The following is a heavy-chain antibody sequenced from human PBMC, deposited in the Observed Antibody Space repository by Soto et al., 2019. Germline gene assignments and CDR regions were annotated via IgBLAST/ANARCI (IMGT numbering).Heavy chain of an antibody. J-gene: IGHJ4*02. CDR2: IRSKPYGGTA. CDR3: PRWGGGVTYYYDY. CDR1: GFTSAYYV. D-gene: IGHD3-16*01. Sequence: EVHLVESGGDLAQPGRSLRLSCTASGFTSAYYVMSWFRQAPGKGLEWVGFIRSKPYGGTAEYAASVKGRFTISRDDSKNIAYLQMASLRPEDTALYYSPRWGGGVTYYYDYWGQGSLVTVSS. V-gene: IGHV3-49*03.